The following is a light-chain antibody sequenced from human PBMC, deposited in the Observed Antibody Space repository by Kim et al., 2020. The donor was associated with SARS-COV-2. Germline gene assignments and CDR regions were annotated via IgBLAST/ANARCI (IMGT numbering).Light chain of an antibody. CDR1: QSVSSSY. V-gene: IGKV3-20*01. J-gene: IGKJ5*01. Sequence: PGGEATPTCRAGQSVSSSYLAWYQQKPGQATRRLIYGASTRATDIPERFSGSGSGTDFTLTISSLEPEDFAVYLCQQYSAYPITFGQGTRLEIK. CDR3: QQYSAYPIT. CDR2: GAS.